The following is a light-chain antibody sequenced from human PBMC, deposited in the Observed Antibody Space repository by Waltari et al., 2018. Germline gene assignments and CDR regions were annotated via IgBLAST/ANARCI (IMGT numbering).Light chain of an antibody. CDR1: SSNIGSNY. CDR3: AAWDGGLSNWL. J-gene: IGLJ3*02. Sequence: QSVLTQPPSASGTPGQRITISCSGGSSNIGSNYVFWYQQLPGPAPKLLIYANSQRPSGVPDRFSGSKSGTSASLAISGLRPEDEADYYCAAWDGGLSNWLFGGGTRLTVL. V-gene: IGLV1-47*02. CDR2: ANS.